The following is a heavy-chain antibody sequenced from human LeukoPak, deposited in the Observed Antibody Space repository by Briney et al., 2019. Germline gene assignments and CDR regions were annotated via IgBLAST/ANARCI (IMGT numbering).Heavy chain of an antibody. CDR3: TTDFFQGGSDY. J-gene: IGHJ4*02. V-gene: IGHV3-15*01. D-gene: IGHD3-10*01. CDR1: GFTFSSAW. Sequence: NPGGSLRLSCVVSGFTFSSAWMNWVRQAPEKGLEWVGRIKSKTYGATTDYAAPVKGRFSISRDDSKNTLYLQMNGLKAEDTAIYFCTTDFFQGGSDYWGQGTLVTVSS. CDR2: IKSKTYGATT.